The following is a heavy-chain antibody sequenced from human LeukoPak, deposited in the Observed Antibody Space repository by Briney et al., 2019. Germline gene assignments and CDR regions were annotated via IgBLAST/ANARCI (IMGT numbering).Heavy chain of an antibody. CDR1: GGSISSYY. CDR3: ARLRSAPVAFDF. V-gene: IGHV4-59*08. D-gene: IGHD4-17*01. CDR2: IYYSGST. J-gene: IGHJ3*01. Sequence: MPSETLSLTCTVSGGSISSYYWSWIRQPPGKGLEWIGYIYYSGSTNYNPSLKSRVTISVDTSKNQFSLKLSSVTAADTAVYYCARLRSAPVAFDFWGQGTMVTVSS.